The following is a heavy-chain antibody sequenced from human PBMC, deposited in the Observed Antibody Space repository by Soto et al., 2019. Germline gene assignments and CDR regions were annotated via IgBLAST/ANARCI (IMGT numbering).Heavy chain of an antibody. V-gene: IGHV1-18*01. CDR1: AYTFTSYG. CDR3: ARIADCSTTSCSFPSRFHVRGYYYYYGLDV. CDR2: ISTYNGKS. Sequence: QIQLVQSGAEVKKPGASVKVSCKASAYTFTSYGISWVRQAPGQGLEWVGWISTYNGKSNYAQKYPGRVTMTTDTSTSTAYMELSSLRFDDTAVYYCARIADCSTTSCSFPSRFHVRGYYYYYGLDVWGQGTTVTVSS. D-gene: IGHD2-2*01. J-gene: IGHJ6*02.